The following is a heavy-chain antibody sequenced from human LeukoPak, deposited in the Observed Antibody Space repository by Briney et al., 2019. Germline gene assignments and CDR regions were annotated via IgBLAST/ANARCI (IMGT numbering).Heavy chain of an antibody. CDR3: ARALGVRFDY. J-gene: IGHJ4*02. V-gene: IGHV4-38-2*02. CDR2: IYHSGST. Sequence: SETLSLTCTVSGYSISSGYYWGWIRQPPGKGLEWIGSIYHSGSTYYNPSLKSRVTISVDTSKNQFSLKLSSVTAADTAVYYCARALGVRFDYWGQGTLVTVSS. CDR1: GYSISSGYY. D-gene: IGHD2-8*01.